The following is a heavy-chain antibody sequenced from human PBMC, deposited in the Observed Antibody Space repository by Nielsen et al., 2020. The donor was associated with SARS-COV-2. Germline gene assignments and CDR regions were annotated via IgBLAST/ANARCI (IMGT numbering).Heavy chain of an antibody. CDR3: ARWGKGSGSYNYYYGMDV. CDR2: IGTAGDT. Sequence: GESLKISCAASGFTFSNYDMHWVRQATGKGLEWVSGIGTAGDTYYPDSVKGRFTISRENAKNSLYLQMNSLRAGDTAVYYCARWGKGSGSYNYYYGMDVWGQGTTVTVSS. J-gene: IGHJ6*02. D-gene: IGHD3-10*01. CDR1: GFTFSNYD. V-gene: IGHV3-13*04.